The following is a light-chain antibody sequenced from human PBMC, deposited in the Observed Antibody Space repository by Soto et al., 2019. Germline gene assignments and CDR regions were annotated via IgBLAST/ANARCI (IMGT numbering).Light chain of an antibody. CDR1: TGAVTSGHY. CDR2: DTD. V-gene: IGLV7-46*01. J-gene: IGLJ3*02. Sequence: QAVVTQEPSLTVSPGGTVTLTCGSSTGAVTSGHYPYWFQQKPGQAPRTLIFDTDRQHSSTPARFSGSLLGGKSALTLSGAQPEDEAEYYCLLSYNGPRVFGGGTKLTVL. CDR3: LLSYNGPRV.